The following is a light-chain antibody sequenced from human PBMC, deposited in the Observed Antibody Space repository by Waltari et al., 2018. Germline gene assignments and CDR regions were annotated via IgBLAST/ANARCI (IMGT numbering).Light chain of an antibody. V-gene: IGKV6-21*01. J-gene: IGKJ2*03. Sequence: TAFTQSTGCQSGTLNEKVSITCRASHSIGGRLHWYQQKPDQSPKILIMYASQSFSGVPSRFSGSGSGTDFTLTIDGLEAEDAATYYCHHSDSLPYSFGQGTKLEIK. CDR2: YAS. CDR1: HSIGGR. CDR3: HHSDSLPYS.